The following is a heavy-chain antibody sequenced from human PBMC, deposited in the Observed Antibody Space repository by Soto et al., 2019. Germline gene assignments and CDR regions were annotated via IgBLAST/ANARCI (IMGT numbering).Heavy chain of an antibody. J-gene: IGHJ5*02. CDR1: GGSISSGGYY. V-gene: IGHV4-31*03. CDR2: IYYSGST. D-gene: IGHD3-10*01. Sequence: QVQLQESGPGLVKPSQTLSLTCTVSGGSISSGGYYWSWIRQHPGKGLEWIGYIYYSGSTYYNPSLKSRVTISVXXSXNXXSLKLSSVTAADTAVYYCARAASMVREPPIGWFDPWGQGTLVTVSS. CDR3: ARAASMVREPPIGWFDP.